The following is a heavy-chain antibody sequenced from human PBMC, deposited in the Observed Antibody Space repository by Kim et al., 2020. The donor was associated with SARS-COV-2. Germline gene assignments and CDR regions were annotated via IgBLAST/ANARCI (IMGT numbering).Heavy chain of an antibody. D-gene: IGHD3-10*01. CDR2: INHSGST. Sequence: SETLSLTCAVYGGSFSGYYWSWIRQPPGKGLEWIGEINHSGSTNYNPSLKSRVTISVDTSKNQFSLKLSSVTAADTAVYYCARAYRIKMFREWGQGTLVTVSS. CDR3: ARAYRIKMFRE. V-gene: IGHV4-34*01. CDR1: GGSFSGYY. J-gene: IGHJ4*02.